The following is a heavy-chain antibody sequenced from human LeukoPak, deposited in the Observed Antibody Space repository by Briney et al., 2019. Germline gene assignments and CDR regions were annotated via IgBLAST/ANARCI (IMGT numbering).Heavy chain of an antibody. V-gene: IGHV1-58*02. J-gene: IGHJ4*02. CDR2: FVVGSGNT. Sequence: ASVKVSCKASGFTFRSTTMQWVRQARGQPLEWIGWFVVGSGNTNYAQNFQERVTITRDMSTSTAYMELSSLRSEDTAVYYCAADPGMLTSYFEYWGQGTLVTVSS. CDR1: GFTFRSTT. CDR3: AADPGMLTSYFEY. D-gene: IGHD3-16*01.